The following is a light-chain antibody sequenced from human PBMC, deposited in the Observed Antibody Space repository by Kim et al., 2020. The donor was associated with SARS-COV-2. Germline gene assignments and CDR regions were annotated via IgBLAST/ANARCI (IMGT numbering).Light chain of an antibody. CDR1: STNIGRNT. J-gene: IGLJ3*02. CDR2: SNN. CDR3: SAWDGSLNGWV. Sequence: GQRVTISCSGSSTNIGRNTANWYQHLPGTAPKLLLYSNNQRPSGVPDRVSGSKSGTSASLDISGLQSDDEADYYCSAWDGSLNGWVFGGGTQLTVL. V-gene: IGLV1-44*01.